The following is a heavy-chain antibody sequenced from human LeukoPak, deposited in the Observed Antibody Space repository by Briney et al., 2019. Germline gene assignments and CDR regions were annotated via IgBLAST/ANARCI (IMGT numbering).Heavy chain of an antibody. CDR2: INNGGYNT. CDR3: AKDSKEKRTAVTGGGFDC. CDR1: GFTVSSNY. D-gene: IGHD6-19*01. Sequence: GGSLRLSCAASGFTVSSNYISWVRQAPGKGLEWVSAINNGGYNTYYTDSVKGRFTISRDNSKNTLYLQMNSLRAEDTAVYYCAKDSKEKRTAVTGGGFDCWGQGTLVTVSS. J-gene: IGHJ4*02. V-gene: IGHV3-23*01.